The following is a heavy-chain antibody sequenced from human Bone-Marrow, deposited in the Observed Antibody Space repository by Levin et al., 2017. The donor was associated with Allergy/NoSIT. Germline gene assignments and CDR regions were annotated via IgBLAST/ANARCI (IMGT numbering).Heavy chain of an antibody. Sequence: SVKVSCKASGGTFSSYTISWVRQAPGQGLEWMGRIIPILGIANYAQKFQGRVTITADKSTSTAYMELSSLRSEDTAVYYCARDGSYCSSTSCYWFDPWGQGTLVTVSS. D-gene: IGHD2-2*01. V-gene: IGHV1-69*04. CDR2: IIPILGIA. J-gene: IGHJ5*02. CDR3: ARDGSYCSSTSCYWFDP. CDR1: GGTFSSYT.